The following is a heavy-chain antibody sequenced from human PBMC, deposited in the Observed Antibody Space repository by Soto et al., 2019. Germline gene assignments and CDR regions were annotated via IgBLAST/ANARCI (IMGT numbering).Heavy chain of an antibody. D-gene: IGHD1-26*01. V-gene: IGHV3-30*03. Sequence: QVQLVESGGGVVQPGKSLRLSCAASGFAFDTYGMHWVRQPPGTGLEWVAVTSSDGRIINYADSVKGRFTVSKDNSENSLLLQMNSLRLEDTAVYYCARKNPGRVWERPDYWGQGTQVTVSS. CDR3: ARKNPGRVWERPDY. J-gene: IGHJ4*02. CDR1: GFAFDTYG. CDR2: TSSDGRII.